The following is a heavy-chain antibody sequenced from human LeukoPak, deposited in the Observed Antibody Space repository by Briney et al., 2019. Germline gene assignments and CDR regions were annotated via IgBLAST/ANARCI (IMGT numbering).Heavy chain of an antibody. CDR3: ARSIRQYANSYFDY. J-gene: IGHJ4*02. Sequence: PGGSLRLSCAASGFTFSDYYMSWIRQAPGKGLEWLSYISSSGTTIYYAASVKGRFTISRDNAKNSLYLQMNSLGAEDTAVYYCARSIRQYANSYFDYWGQGTLVTVSS. D-gene: IGHD2-21*01. CDR2: ISSSGTTI. CDR1: GFTFSDYY. V-gene: IGHV3-11*01.